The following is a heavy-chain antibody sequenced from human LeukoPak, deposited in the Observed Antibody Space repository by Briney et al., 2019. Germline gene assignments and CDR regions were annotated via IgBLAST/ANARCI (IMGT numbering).Heavy chain of an antibody. V-gene: IGHV4-59*08. CDR1: GGSISNYY. D-gene: IGHD5-24*01. CDR3: ARAPPGMAPDY. Sequence: SSETLSLTCAVSGGSISNYYWNWIRQPPGKGLEWIGYIYNSGSTSYNPSLKSRVTISVDTSKNQFSLKLSSVTAADTSVYYCARAPPGMAPDYWGQGTPVTVSS. J-gene: IGHJ4*02. CDR2: IYNSGST.